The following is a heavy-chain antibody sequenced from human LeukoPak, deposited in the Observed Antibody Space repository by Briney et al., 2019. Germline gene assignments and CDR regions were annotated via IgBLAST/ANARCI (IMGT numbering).Heavy chain of an antibody. J-gene: IGHJ3*02. CDR1: GGTFSSYA. Sequence: VASVKVSCKASGGTFSSYAISWVRQAPGQGLEWMGRIIPILGIANYAQKFQGRVTITADKSTSTAYMELSSLRSEDTAVYYCARDYHVATGAFDIWGQGTMVTVSS. CDR2: IIPILGIA. CDR3: ARDYHVATGAFDI. V-gene: IGHV1-69*04. D-gene: IGHD5-12*01.